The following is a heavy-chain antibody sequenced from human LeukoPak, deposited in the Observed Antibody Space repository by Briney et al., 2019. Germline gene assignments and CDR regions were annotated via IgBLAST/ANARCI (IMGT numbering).Heavy chain of an antibody. J-gene: IGHJ4*02. Sequence: GGSLRLSCAASGFTFSSYAMNWVRQAPGKGLGWVSAIDNSGAVTYYADSVKGRFTISRDNSKNTLYLQMSSLRVEDTAIYYCAIVATVTANFNYWGQGTLLTVSS. CDR2: IDNSGAVT. V-gene: IGHV3-23*01. CDR3: AIVATVTANFNY. D-gene: IGHD5-24*01. CDR1: GFTFSSYA.